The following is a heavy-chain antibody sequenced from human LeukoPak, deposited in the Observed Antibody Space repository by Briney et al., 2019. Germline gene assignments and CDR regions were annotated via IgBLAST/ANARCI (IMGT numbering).Heavy chain of an antibody. CDR3: ALDCSGGSCYSMGGAFDI. CDR1: GFTFRRYD. V-gene: IGHV3-23*01. Sequence: GGSLRLSCAASGFTFRRYDMSWVRQAPGKGLEWVSAISGNGDSTYYVDSVKGRFTISRDNSKNTLYLQMNSLRAEDTAVYYCALDCSGGSCYSMGGAFDIWGQGTVVTVSS. CDR2: ISGNGDST. J-gene: IGHJ3*02. D-gene: IGHD2-15*01.